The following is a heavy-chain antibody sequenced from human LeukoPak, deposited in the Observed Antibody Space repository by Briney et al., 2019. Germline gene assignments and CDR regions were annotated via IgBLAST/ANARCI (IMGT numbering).Heavy chain of an antibody. CDR3: ARDIPTGGSY. J-gene: IGHJ4*02. CDR2: IIPILGIA. CDR1: GYTFTGYY. D-gene: IGHD2-8*02. Sequence: SVKVSCKASGYTFTGYYMHWVRQAPGQGLEWMGRIIPILGIANYAQKFQGRVTITADKSTSTAYMELSSLRSEDTAVYYCARDIPTGGSYWGQGTLVTVSS. V-gene: IGHV1-69*04.